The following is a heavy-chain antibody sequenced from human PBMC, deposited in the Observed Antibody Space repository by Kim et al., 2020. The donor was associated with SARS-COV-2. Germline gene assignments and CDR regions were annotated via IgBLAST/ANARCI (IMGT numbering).Heavy chain of an antibody. Sequence: GGSLRLSCAASGFTFSSYDMHWVRQATGKGLEWVSVIGTAGDTYYLGSVKGRFTISRENDKNSLYLQMNSLRAGDTAVYYCARRPLGYQLYFDLWGRGTLVTVSS. CDR1: GFTFSSYD. V-gene: IGHV3-13*01. D-gene: IGHD5-18*01. CDR2: IGTAGDT. J-gene: IGHJ2*01. CDR3: ARRPLGYQLYFDL.